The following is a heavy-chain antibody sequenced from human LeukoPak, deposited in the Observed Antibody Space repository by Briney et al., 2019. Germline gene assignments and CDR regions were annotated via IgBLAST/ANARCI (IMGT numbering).Heavy chain of an antibody. CDR2: IIPIFGTA. V-gene: IGHV1-69*13. Sequence: SVKVSCKAPGGTFSSYAISWVRQAPGQGLEWMGGIIPIFGTANYAQKFQGRVTITADESTSTAYMELSSLRSEDTAVYYCARRSGYGDYQFDYWGQGTLVTVSS. CDR3: ARRSGYGDYQFDY. CDR1: GGTFSSYA. J-gene: IGHJ4*02. D-gene: IGHD4-17*01.